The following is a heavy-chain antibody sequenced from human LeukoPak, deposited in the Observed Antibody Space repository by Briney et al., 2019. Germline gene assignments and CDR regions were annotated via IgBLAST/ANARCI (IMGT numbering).Heavy chain of an antibody. CDR3: AREGALTVTKDAFDI. V-gene: IGHV3-48*03. J-gene: IGHJ3*02. D-gene: IGHD4-17*01. CDR2: ISSSGSTI. CDR1: GFTFSSYE. Sequence: GSLTLSCAASGFTFSSYEMNWVRQAQGQWPELVSYISSSGSTISYADSVKGRFTISRDNAKNSLYLQMNSLRAEDTAVYFCAREGALTVTKDAFDIWGQGTMVTVSS.